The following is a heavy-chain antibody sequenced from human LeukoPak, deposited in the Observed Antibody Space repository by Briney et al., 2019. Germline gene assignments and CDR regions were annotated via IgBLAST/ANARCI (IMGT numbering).Heavy chain of an antibody. J-gene: IGHJ5*02. V-gene: IGHV3-53*01. Sequence: GGSLRLSCAASGFTVSSNYMSWVRQAPGKGLEWVSVIYSGGSTYYADSVKGRFTISRDNSKNTLYLQMNSLRAEDTAVYYCATLLTVRGVIPGWFDPWGQGTLVTVSS. D-gene: IGHD3-10*01. CDR3: ATLLTVRGVIPGWFDP. CDR2: IYSGGST. CDR1: GFTVSSNY.